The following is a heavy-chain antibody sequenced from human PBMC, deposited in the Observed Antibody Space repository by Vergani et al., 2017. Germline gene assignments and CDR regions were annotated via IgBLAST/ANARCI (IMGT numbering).Heavy chain of an antibody. V-gene: IGHV1-8*03. CDR3: ASVSMVRGVIITGGMDV. Sequence: QVQLVQSGAEVKKPGSSVKVSCKASGYTFTSYDINWVRQATGQGLEWMGWMNPNSGNTGYAHKFQGRVTITRNTSISTAYMELSSLRSEDTAVYYCASVSMVRGVIITGGMDVWGQGTTVTVSS. CDR1: GYTFTSYD. J-gene: IGHJ6*02. D-gene: IGHD3-10*01. CDR2: MNPNSGNT.